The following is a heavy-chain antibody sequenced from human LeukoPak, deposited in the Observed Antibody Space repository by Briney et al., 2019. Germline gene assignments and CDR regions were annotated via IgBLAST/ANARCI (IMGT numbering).Heavy chain of an antibody. CDR2: IYYSGST. Sequence: SETLSLTCTVSGGSISSGGYYWSWIRQHPGKGLEWIGYIYYSGSTYYNPSLKSRVTISVDTSKNQFSLRLSSVTAADTAVYYCARDYYDSSGYFPLDYWGQGTLVTVSS. J-gene: IGHJ4*02. D-gene: IGHD3-22*01. V-gene: IGHV4-31*03. CDR1: GGSISSGGYY. CDR3: ARDYYDSSGYFPLDY.